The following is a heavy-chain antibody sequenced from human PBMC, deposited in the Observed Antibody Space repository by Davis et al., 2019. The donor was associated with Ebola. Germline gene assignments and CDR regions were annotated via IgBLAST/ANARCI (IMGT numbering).Heavy chain of an antibody. Sequence: HPQTPSLTSAISGDSVSSNSAAWNWLRQSPSRGLEWLGRTYYRSKWYNDYAVSVKSRITINPDTSKNQFSLQLNSVTPEDTAVYYCAREGGEIAAVWFDPWGQGTLVTVSS. CDR3: AREGGEIAAVWFDP. CDR2: TYYRSKWYN. V-gene: IGHV6-1*01. J-gene: IGHJ5*02. CDR1: GDSVSSNSAA. D-gene: IGHD6-13*01.